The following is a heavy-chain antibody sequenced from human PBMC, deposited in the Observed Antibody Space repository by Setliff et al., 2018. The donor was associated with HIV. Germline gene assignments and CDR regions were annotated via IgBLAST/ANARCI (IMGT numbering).Heavy chain of an antibody. CDR1: GASSSSHY. D-gene: IGHD2-15*01. CDR3: AKTVVLTPNVSYYYYMDV. J-gene: IGHJ6*03. CDR2: VYNSGTT. Sequence: SETLSLTCTVSGASSSSHYWSWIRQPPGKAPEWIGFVYNSGTTKYNPSHKIRVTITVDTSKNQFYLRLNSVTAADTAVYYCAKTVVLTPNVSYYYYMDVWGKGTTVTVSS. V-gene: IGHV4-59*11.